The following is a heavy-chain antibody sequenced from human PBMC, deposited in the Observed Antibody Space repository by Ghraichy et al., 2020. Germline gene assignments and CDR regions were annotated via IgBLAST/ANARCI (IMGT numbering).Heavy chain of an antibody. CDR3: ARKGGSCGGDCFLDFDL. J-gene: IGHJ2*01. CDR1: GFTFTNYA. CDR2: IDNAKRSTI. D-gene: IGHD2-21*02. Sequence: GGSLRLSCVASGFTFTNYAMNWVRQAPGKGLEWVSYIDNAKRSTIYYAGSVRGRFTISRDNGRNSVYLQMNSLREEDTAVYYCARKGGSCGGDCFLDFDLWGRGTLVTVSS. V-gene: IGHV3-48*02.